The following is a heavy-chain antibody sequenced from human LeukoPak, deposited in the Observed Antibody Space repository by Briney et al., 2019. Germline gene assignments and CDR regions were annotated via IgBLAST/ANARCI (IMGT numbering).Heavy chain of an antibody. CDR1: GGSFSGYY. V-gene: IGHV4-34*01. Sequence: PSETLSLTCAVYGGSFSGYYWSWLRQPPGKGLEWLGEINHSGSTNYNTSLKSRVTISVDTSKNQFSLKLSSVTAADTAVYYCAGSSSWYATGYFDLWCWGTLVTVSS. CDR2: INHSGST. CDR3: AGSSSWYATGYFDL. J-gene: IGHJ2*01. D-gene: IGHD6-13*01.